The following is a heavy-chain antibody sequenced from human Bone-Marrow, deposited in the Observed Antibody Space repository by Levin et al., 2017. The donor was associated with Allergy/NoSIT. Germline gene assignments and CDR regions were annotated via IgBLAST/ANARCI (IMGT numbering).Heavy chain of an antibody. J-gene: IGHJ3*01. CDR2: IWYDGSHV. D-gene: IGHD1-1*01. CDR1: GFSFSDYG. CDR3: ARGARPRDRTWNLDGFDV. Sequence: LSLTCAASGFSFSDYGFHWVRQAPGKGLEWVAVIWYDGSHVYYADSVKGRFTISRDNSKNTLSLQMNSLRDEDTALFYCARGARPRDRTWNLDGFDVWGQGTMVTVSS. V-gene: IGHV3-33*01.